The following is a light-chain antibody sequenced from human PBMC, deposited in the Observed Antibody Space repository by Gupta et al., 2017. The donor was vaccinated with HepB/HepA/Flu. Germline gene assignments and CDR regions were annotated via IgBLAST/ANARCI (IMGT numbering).Light chain of an antibody. Sequence: QSALTQPASASGSPGQSITISCTGTSSDVGRYNYVSWYQQHPGKAPKLMIYDVTNRPSGVSDRFSGSKSDNTASLTISGLQAEDEADYYCSSYTPSSTVVFGGGTKLTVL. V-gene: IGLV2-14*03. J-gene: IGLJ2*01. CDR1: SSDVGRYNY. CDR3: SSYTPSSTVV. CDR2: DVT.